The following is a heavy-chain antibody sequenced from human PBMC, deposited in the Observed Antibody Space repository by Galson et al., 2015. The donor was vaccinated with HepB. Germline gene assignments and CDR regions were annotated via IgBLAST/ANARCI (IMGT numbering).Heavy chain of an antibody. D-gene: IGHD1-26*01. CDR1: GYTFTSYG. J-gene: IGHJ1*01. CDR3: ARETYSGSYNKGAGAEYFQH. CDR2: ISAYNGNT. V-gene: IGHV1-18*01. Sequence: SVKVSCKASGYTFTSYGISWVRQAPGQGLEWMGWISAYNGNTNYAQKLQGRVTMATDTSTSTAYMELRSLRSDDTAVYYCARETYSGSYNKGAGAEYFQHWGQGTLVTISS.